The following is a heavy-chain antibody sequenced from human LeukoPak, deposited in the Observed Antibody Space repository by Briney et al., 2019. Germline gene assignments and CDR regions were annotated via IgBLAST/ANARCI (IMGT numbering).Heavy chain of an antibody. Sequence: SETLSLTRAVYGGSFSGYYWSWIRQPPGKGLEWIGEINHSGSTNYNPSLKSRVTISVDTSKNQFSLKLISVTAADTAVYYCARGPTIFGVVIRYYYMDVWGKGTTVTVSS. J-gene: IGHJ6*03. CDR1: GGSFSGYY. CDR2: INHSGST. V-gene: IGHV4-34*01. CDR3: ARGPTIFGVVIRYYYMDV. D-gene: IGHD3-3*01.